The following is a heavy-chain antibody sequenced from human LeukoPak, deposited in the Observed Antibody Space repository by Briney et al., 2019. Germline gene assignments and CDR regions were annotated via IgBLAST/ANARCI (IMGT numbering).Heavy chain of an antibody. Sequence: ASVKVSCKASGYTFTGYYIHWVRQAPGQGLEWLGWTNPNNGGTNSAQKFQGRVTMSRDTSISTVYMELSSLRSDDTAVYYCARGMTPVTGDFDFWGQGPLVTVSS. D-gene: IGHD4-17*01. CDR1: GYTFTGYY. V-gene: IGHV1-2*02. CDR3: ARGMTPVTGDFDF. J-gene: IGHJ4*02. CDR2: TNPNNGGT.